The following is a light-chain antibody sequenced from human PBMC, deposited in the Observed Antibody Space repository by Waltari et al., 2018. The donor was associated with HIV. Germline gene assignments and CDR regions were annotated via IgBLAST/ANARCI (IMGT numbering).Light chain of an antibody. Sequence: QTVVTQASSLTVAPGGTITLTCSWGTGPVSSGHYANWFQQKLGQPPRPPFYSSNRRHAATPSRFSASLVGDRAALTLSNVWPDDQAVYFCMLFFRSSYLFGGGTKVTVL. CDR1: TGPVSSGHY. V-gene: IGLV7-43*01. J-gene: IGLJ2*01. CDR2: SSN. CDR3: MLFFRSSYL.